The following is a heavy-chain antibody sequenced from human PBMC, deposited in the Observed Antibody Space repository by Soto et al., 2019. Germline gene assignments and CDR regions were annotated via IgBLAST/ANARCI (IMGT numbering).Heavy chain of an antibody. CDR1: GFTFSSYS. D-gene: IGHD3-9*01. Sequence: GGSLRLSCAASGFTFSSYSMNWVRQAPGKGLEWVSYSDRTGRAIYYADTVKDRFIISRDNAKNTLYLEMNGLTAEDTAIYYCARDLTGYAMDVWGQGTTVTVSS. V-gene: IGHV3-48*04. J-gene: IGHJ6*02. CDR3: ARDLTGYAMDV. CDR2: SDRTGRAI.